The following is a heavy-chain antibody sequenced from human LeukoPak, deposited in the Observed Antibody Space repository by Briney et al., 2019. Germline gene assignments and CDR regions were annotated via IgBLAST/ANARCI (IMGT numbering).Heavy chain of an antibody. CDR1: GGSISSRPYC. CDR3: ARLVVSSWYHEVLLGRDY. Sequence: PSPTLSLTCTVSGGSISSRPYCWGWIRQPPGKGLEWLGSFFYSESTNYKPSPKSRVPISVDTSKNHFTLKPRSATAADTAVYCCARLVVSSWYHEVLLGRDYWGQGTLVTVSS. D-gene: IGHD6-13*01. CDR2: FFYSEST. J-gene: IGHJ4*02. V-gene: IGHV4-39*02.